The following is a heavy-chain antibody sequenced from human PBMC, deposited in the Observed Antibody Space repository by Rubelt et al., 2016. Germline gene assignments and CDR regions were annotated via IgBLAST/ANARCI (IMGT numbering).Heavy chain of an antibody. D-gene: IGHD5-24*01. CDR1: GYTFTGYY. V-gene: IGHV1-2*02. J-gene: IGHJ4*02. CDR2: INPNSGGT. Sequence: QVQLVQSGAEVKKPGASVKVSCEASGYTFTGYYMHWVRQAPGQGLEWMGWINPNSGGTNYAQRFQGRVTMTRGKASSTGYMELGRLGSDDTAGFYCAREDGDYWGQGTLVTVSS. CDR3: AREDGDY.